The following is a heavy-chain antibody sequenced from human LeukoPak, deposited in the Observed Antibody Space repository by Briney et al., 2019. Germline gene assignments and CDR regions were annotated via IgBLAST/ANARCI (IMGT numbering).Heavy chain of an antibody. J-gene: IGHJ4*02. D-gene: IGHD6-19*01. CDR2: ISSSSSYI. CDR1: GFTFSSYS. Sequence: NPGGSLRLSCAASGFTFSSYSMNWVRQAPGKGLEWASSISSSSSYIYYADSVKGRFTISRDNAKNSLYLQMNSLRAEDTAVYYCARDSSGWYIWDYWGQGTLVTVSS. CDR3: ARDSSGWYIWDY. V-gene: IGHV3-21*01.